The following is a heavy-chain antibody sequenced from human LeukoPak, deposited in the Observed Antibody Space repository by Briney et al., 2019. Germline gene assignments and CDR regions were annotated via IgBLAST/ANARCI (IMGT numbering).Heavy chain of an antibody. Sequence: GASVKVSCKASGGTFSSYAISWVRQAPGQGLEWMGGIIPIFGTANYAQKFQGRVTITADKSTSTAYMELSSLRSEDTAVYYCARGIAAAGNGGFDPWGQGTLVTVSS. D-gene: IGHD6-13*01. CDR2: IIPIFGTA. J-gene: IGHJ5*02. V-gene: IGHV1-69*06. CDR3: ARGIAAAGNGGFDP. CDR1: GGTFSSYA.